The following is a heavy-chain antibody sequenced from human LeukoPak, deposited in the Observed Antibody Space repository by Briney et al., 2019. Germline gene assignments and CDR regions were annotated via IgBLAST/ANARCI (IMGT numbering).Heavy chain of an antibody. D-gene: IGHD3-3*01. Sequence: SVKVSCKASGGTFSSYAISWVRQAPGQGLEWMGGIIPIFGTANYAQKFQGRVAITADESTSTAYMELSSLRSEDTAVYYCARDGYGDFWSGYSGVWGKGTTVTVSS. CDR2: IIPIFGTA. V-gene: IGHV1-69*13. J-gene: IGHJ6*04. CDR3: ARDGYGDFWSGYSGV. CDR1: GGTFSSYA.